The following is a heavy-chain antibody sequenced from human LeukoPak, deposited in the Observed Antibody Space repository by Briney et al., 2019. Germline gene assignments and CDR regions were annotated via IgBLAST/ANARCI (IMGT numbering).Heavy chain of an antibody. CDR3: ARDIFPTIFGVVTSPIDY. J-gene: IGHJ4*02. D-gene: IGHD3-3*01. CDR2: ISSSSSYI. CDR1: GFTFSSYS. Sequence: GGSLRLSCAASGFTFSSYSMNWVRQAPGKGLEWVSSISSSSSYIYYADSVKGRFTISRDNAKNSLYLQMNSLRAEDTAVYYCARDIFPTIFGVVTSPIDYWGQGTLVTVSS. V-gene: IGHV3-21*01.